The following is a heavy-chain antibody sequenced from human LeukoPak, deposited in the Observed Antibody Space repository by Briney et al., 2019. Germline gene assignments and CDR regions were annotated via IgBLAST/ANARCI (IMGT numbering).Heavy chain of an antibody. CDR3: ARAHTIFWEFDAFDI. D-gene: IGHD3-3*01. J-gene: IGHJ3*02. CDR1: GFTFSYYY. Sequence: GGSLRLSCAASGFTFSYYYMSGVRQAPGKGLEWVSSITSSSTIYYADSVKGRFTISRDNAKNSLYLQMNSLRDEDTAVYFCARAHTIFWEFDAFDIWGRGTMVTVSS. V-gene: IGHV3-69-1*01. CDR2: ITSSSTI.